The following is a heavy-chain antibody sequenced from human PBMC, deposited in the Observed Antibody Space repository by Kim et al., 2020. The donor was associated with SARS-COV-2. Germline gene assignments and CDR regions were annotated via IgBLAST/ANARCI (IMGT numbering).Heavy chain of an antibody. D-gene: IGHD3-22*01. Sequence: ADSVKGRFTVSRDNVKNTLYLQMDDLRAEDTALYDCAKDHESSGWPTFDYWGQGTLVTVSS. V-gene: IGHV3-23*01. CDR3: AKDHESSGWPTFDY. J-gene: IGHJ4*02.